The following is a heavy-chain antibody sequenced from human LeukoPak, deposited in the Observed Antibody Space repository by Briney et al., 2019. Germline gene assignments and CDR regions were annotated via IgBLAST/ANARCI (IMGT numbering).Heavy chain of an antibody. CDR2: IYYSGST. Sequence: PSETLSVTCKVSGCTLSSYYWSWIRQPPGKGLEWIGYIYYSGSTNYKPPIMSRVTISVDTSKNHFSLMLSSVTAADTAVYYCAAAYSGLPSEWWFAPWGQGTLVTVSS. J-gene: IGHJ5*02. D-gene: IGHD1-26*01. V-gene: IGHV4-59*01. CDR3: AAAYSGLPSEWWFAP. CDR1: GCTLSSYY.